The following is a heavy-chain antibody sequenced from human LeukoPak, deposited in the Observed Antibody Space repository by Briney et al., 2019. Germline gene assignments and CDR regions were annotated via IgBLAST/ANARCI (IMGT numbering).Heavy chain of an antibody. CDR2: ISGSGGST. J-gene: IGHJ4*02. Sequence: QTGGSLRLSCAASGFTFSSYAMSWVRQAPGKGLEWVSAISGSGGSTYYAGSVKGRFTISRDNSKNTLYLQMNSLRAEDTAVYYCAKGRLILRGATPGGFDYWGQGTLVTVSS. V-gene: IGHV3-23*01. CDR3: AKGRLILRGATPGGFDY. D-gene: IGHD1-26*01. CDR1: GFTFSSYA.